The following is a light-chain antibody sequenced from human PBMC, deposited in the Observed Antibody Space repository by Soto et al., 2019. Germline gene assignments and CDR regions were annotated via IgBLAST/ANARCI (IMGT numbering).Light chain of an antibody. CDR3: QKYNSAPLT. J-gene: IGKJ4*01. V-gene: IGKV3D-15*01. CDR2: DAS. CDR1: QSVRSN. Sequence: EIVLTQSPATLSMSPGERATLSCRASQSVRSNLAWYHQKPGQAPRLLIYDASNRATGIPARFSGSGSGTEFTLTISSLQPEDVAAYYCQKYNSAPLTFGGGTKVDIK.